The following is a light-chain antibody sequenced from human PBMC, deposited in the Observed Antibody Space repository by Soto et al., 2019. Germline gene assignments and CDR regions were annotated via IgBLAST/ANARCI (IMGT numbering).Light chain of an antibody. J-gene: IGLJ2*01. CDR3: SSYAGSKNLV. Sequence: QSVLTQPPSASGSPGQSVTISCTGTSSDVGGYNYVSWYQQHPGKAPKLMIYEVSKRPSGVPDRFSGSKSGNTASLTVSGLQAEDEAEYYCSSYAGSKNLVFGGGTKLTVL. CDR1: SSDVGGYNY. V-gene: IGLV2-8*01. CDR2: EVS.